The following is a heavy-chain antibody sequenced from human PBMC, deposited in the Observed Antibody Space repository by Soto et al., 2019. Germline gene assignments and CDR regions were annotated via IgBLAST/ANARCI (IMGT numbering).Heavy chain of an antibody. V-gene: IGHV3-30*18. J-gene: IGHJ4*02. Sequence: QVQLVESGGGVVQPGRSLRLSCAASGFTFSSYGMHWVRQAPGKGLEWVAVISYDGSNKYYADSVKGRFTISRDNSKNTLYLKMNSLRAEDTAVYYCAKDRSVVVVAAALGYWGQGTLVTVSS. CDR1: GFTFSSYG. CDR2: ISYDGSNK. CDR3: AKDRSVVVVAAALGY. D-gene: IGHD2-15*01.